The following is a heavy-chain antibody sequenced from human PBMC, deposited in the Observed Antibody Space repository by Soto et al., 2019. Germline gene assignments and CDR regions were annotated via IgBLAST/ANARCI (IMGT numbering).Heavy chain of an antibody. CDR2: INPNSGGT. CDR3: ARDFSISADGFDY. CDR1: GYTFTGHY. Sequence: ASVKVSCKASGYTFTGHYMHWVRQAPGQGLEWVGWINPNSGGTNYAQKFQGRVTMTRDTSISTAYMELSRLRSDDTAVYYCARDFSISADGFDYWGRGTLVTVSS. V-gene: IGHV1-2*02. D-gene: IGHD6-6*01. J-gene: IGHJ4*02.